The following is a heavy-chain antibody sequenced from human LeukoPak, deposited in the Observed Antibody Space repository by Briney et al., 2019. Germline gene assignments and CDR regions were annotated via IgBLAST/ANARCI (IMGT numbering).Heavy chain of an antibody. CDR1: GASITSSY. CDR3: ARDGYGAGSYGWFDP. V-gene: IGHV4-59*01. D-gene: IGHD3-10*01. CDR2: IYSGRT. Sequence: SETLSLTCSVSGASITSSYWSWIRQTPGKGLEWIGNIYSGRTNYNPSFESRVTVSLDTSKNQFSLRLTSVNAADTALYYCARDGYGAGSYGWFDPWGQGTLVTVSS. J-gene: IGHJ5*02.